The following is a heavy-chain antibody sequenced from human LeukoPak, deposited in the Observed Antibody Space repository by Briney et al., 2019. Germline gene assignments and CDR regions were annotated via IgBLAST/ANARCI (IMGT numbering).Heavy chain of an antibody. CDR2: IYYSGST. CDR3: ARGRSGYDFWSGYYRDYYYYYGMDV. CDR1: GGSISSGGYY. V-gene: IGHV4-31*03. D-gene: IGHD3-3*01. J-gene: IGHJ6*02. Sequence: SETLSLTCTVSGGSISSGGYYWSWIRQHPGKGLEWIGYIYYSGSTYYNPSLKSRVTISVDTSKNQFSLKLSSVTAADTAVYYCARGRSGYDFWSGYYRDYYYYYGMDVWGQGTTVTVSS.